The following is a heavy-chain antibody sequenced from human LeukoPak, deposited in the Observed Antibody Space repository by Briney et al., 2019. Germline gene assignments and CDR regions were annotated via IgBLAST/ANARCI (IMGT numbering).Heavy chain of an antibody. Sequence: GGSLRLSCGTSGFTFSRYGMHWVRQAPGRGLEWVAFIRYDGSNRYYADSVKGRFTISRDNSKNTLYLQIHSLRAEDTAVYYCAKDSAAPISITMVRGRWYFDYRGQGTLVTVSS. CDR2: IRYDGSNR. J-gene: IGHJ4*02. CDR3: AKDSAAPISITMVRGRWYFDY. V-gene: IGHV3-30*02. D-gene: IGHD3-10*01. CDR1: GFTFSRYG.